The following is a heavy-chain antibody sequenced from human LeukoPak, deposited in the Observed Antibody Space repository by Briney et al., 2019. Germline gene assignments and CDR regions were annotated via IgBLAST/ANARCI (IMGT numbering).Heavy chain of an antibody. CDR2: IKQDGSEK. Sequence: GGSLRLSCAASGFTFSSYWMSWVRQAPGKGLEWVAKIKQDGSEKYYVDSVKGRFTISRDNAKNSLYLQMNSLRAEDTAVYYCARDPATTVVTLDYWGQGTLVTVSS. V-gene: IGHV3-7*01. CDR1: GFTFSSYW. J-gene: IGHJ4*02. CDR3: ARDPATTVVTLDY. D-gene: IGHD4-23*01.